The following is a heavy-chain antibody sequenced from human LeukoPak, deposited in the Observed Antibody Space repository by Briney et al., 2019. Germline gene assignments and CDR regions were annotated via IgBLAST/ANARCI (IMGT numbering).Heavy chain of an antibody. D-gene: IGHD3-9*01. Sequence: ASVKVSCKASGYTFTSYGISWVRQAPGQGLEGMGWISAYNGNTNYAQKLQGRVTMTTDTSTSTAYLELRSLSSDDTAVYYWARVPIPINLTGYYLYYYYGMDVRGQGTTVTVSS. CDR3: ARVPIPINLTGYYLYYYYGMDV. CDR2: ISAYNGNT. V-gene: IGHV1-18*01. CDR1: GYTFTSYG. J-gene: IGHJ6*02.